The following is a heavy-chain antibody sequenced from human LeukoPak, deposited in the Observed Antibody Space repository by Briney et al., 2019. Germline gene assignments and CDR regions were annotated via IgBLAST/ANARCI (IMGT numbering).Heavy chain of an antibody. Sequence: SQTLSLTCAISGDSVSSNGAAWIWIRQSPSRGLEWLGRTYYRSKWYNNYAVSVKSRMSINPDTTKNQFSLQLNSVTPEDTAVYYCARAKNGGDSGLFFFDVWGQGTLVTVSS. CDR3: ARAKNGGDSGLFFFDV. CDR1: GDSVSSNGAA. V-gene: IGHV6-1*01. CDR2: TYYRSKWYN. D-gene: IGHD4-23*01. J-gene: IGHJ4*02.